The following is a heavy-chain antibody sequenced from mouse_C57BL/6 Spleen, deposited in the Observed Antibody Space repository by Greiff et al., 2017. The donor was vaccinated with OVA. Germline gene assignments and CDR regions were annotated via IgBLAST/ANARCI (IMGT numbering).Heavy chain of an antibody. D-gene: IGHD2-4*01. J-gene: IGHJ3*01. Sequence: EVKLVESGPELVKPGASVKMSCKASGYTFTDYNMHWVKQSHGKSLEWIGYINPNNGGTSYNQKFKGKATLTVNKSSSTAYMELRSLTSEDSAVYYCARKDYDYDGFAYWGQGTLVTVSA. CDR1: GYTFTDYN. CDR3: ARKDYDYDGFAY. CDR2: INPNNGGT. V-gene: IGHV1-22*01.